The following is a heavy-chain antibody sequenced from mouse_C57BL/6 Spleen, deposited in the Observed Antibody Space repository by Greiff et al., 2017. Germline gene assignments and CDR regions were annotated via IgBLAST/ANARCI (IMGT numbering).Heavy chain of an antibody. Sequence: VQLQQSGAELARPGASVKLSCTASGYTITSYGISWVKQRTGQGLEWIGGIDPRSGNTYYTANFKGKATLTADQSSSKPYMEIRSLAYEDAAFYFRAGCEGYYWYFDVWGTGTTVTVSS. CDR3: AGCEGYYWYFDV. D-gene: IGHD2-2*01. J-gene: IGHJ1*03. CDR2: IDPRSGNT. V-gene: IGHV1-81*01. CDR1: GYTITSYG.